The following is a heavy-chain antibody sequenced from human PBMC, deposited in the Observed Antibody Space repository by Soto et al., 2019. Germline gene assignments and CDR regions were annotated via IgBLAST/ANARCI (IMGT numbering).Heavy chain of an antibody. CDR1: GGSFSGYY. D-gene: IGHD5-18*01. V-gene: IGHV4-34*01. CDR2: INHSGST. Sequence: PSETLSLTCAVYGGSFSGYYWSWIRQPPGKGLEWIGEINHSGSTNYNPSLKSRVTISVDTSKNQFSLKLSSVTAADTAVYYCARLQLWVLGWFDPWGQGTLVTVSS. CDR3: ARLQLWVLGWFDP. J-gene: IGHJ5*02.